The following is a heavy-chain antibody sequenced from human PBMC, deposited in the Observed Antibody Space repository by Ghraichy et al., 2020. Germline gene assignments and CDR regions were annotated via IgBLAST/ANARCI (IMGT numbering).Heavy chain of an antibody. J-gene: IGHJ4*02. Sequence: GGSLRLSCAASGFTFSKYGMHWVRQAPGQGLEWVSGISDSGGSTNYADSVKGRFTISRDNSKTTVYLQMNSLRAEDTAIYYCAKGNNWGFQIYFYCWGQVSLVTVSS. CDR1: GFTFSKYG. D-gene: IGHD3-16*01. CDR2: ISDSGGST. V-gene: IGHV3-23*01. CDR3: AKGNNWGFQIYFYC.